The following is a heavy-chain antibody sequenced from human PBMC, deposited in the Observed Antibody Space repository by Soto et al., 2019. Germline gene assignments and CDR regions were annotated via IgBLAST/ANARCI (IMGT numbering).Heavy chain of an antibody. CDR1: GGSINSSSYF. Sequence: ETLSLTCSVSGGSINSSSYFWGWVRQPPGKGLEWIGSIYYSGSTYYNPSLRSRVTISVDTSKNQFSLKLSSVTAADTAVFYCARHYSSGSRNWFDPWGQVTLVTVSS. J-gene: IGHJ5*02. CDR2: IYYSGST. CDR3: ARHYSSGSRNWFDP. V-gene: IGHV4-39*01. D-gene: IGHD6-19*01.